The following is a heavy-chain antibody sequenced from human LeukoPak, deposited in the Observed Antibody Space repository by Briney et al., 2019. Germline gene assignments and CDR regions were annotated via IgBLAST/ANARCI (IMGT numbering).Heavy chain of an antibody. V-gene: IGHV4-4*09. J-gene: IGHJ4*02. CDR3: ARFSPRAMGNYLDF. CDR2: IYPRGNT. D-gene: IGHD7-27*01. CDR1: GDSISSYS. Sequence: SETLSLTCTVSGDSISSYSWSWIRQPPGKGLEWIGYIYPRGNTYYNPSLKSRVFLSLDKSANQFSLNLSSVTAADTAVYYCARFSPRAMGNYLDFWGQGTLVTVSS.